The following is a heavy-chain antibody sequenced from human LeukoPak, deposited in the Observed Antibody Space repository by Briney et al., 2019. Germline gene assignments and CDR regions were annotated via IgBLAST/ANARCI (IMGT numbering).Heavy chain of an antibody. Sequence: SETLSLTCTVSGGSIMNHYWSWIRQPAEKGLEWIGRIYSSGSANYSPSLKNRVSMSIDTSNNHFSLNLTSVTAADTALYFCARDVRYASGWSTPESWGQGTLVTVSS. J-gene: IGHJ5*02. CDR1: GGSIMNHY. CDR2: IYSSGSA. CDR3: ARDVRYASGWSTPES. D-gene: IGHD6-19*01. V-gene: IGHV4-4*07.